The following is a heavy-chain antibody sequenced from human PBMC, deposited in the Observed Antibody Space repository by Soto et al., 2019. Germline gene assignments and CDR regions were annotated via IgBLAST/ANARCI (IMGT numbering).Heavy chain of an antibody. Sequence: SETLSLTCTVSGLSISTYYWSLIRHRPGNGVGWGGYIYYVESADYNPSLTSLVTISVDTSKQQFSLKLSSVTAADTALYYCARGGHWANGVCSGFEYWGQGTLVPVSS. CDR3: ARGGHWANGVCSGFEY. D-gene: IGHD2-8*01. CDR1: GLSISTYY. CDR2: IYYVESA. V-gene: IGHV4-59*08. J-gene: IGHJ4*02.